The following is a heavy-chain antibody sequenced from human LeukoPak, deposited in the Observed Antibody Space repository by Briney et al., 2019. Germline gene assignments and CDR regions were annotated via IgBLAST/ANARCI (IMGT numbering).Heavy chain of an antibody. J-gene: IGHJ3*01. Sequence: ASVKVSCKASGGTFSSYAISWVRQAPGQGLEWMGLINPSGGNTNYAQNFQGRVTMTRDTSTSTVYMGLSSLRSEDTAVYYCARVRDGCNDAYDVWGQGTMVTVPS. CDR2: INPSGGNT. CDR3: ARVRDGCNDAYDV. D-gene: IGHD5-24*01. CDR1: GGTFSSYA. V-gene: IGHV1-46*01.